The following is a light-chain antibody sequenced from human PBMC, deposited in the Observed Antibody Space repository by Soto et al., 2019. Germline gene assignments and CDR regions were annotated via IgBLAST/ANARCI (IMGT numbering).Light chain of an antibody. CDR2: DAF. CDR1: QSVSSY. J-gene: IGKJ3*01. CDR3: KHHSHSPRP. Sequence: DILLTQSPATLPLSPGEGATLSCRASQSVSSYLAWYQQKPGQAPRLLIYDAFKRATGVPARFSGSGSGTDFTLTISSLEPDFFAVYTSKHHSHSPRPLGP. V-gene: IGKV3-11*01.